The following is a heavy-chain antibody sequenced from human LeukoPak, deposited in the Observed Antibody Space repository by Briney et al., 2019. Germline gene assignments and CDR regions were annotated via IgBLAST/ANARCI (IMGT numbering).Heavy chain of an antibody. D-gene: IGHD1-26*01. CDR3: AKSSGSYGFDY. CDR1: GFTFSSYG. CDR2: ISYDGSNK. V-gene: IGHV3-30*18. Sequence: GRSLRLSCAASGFTFSSYGMHWVRQAPGKGLEWVAVISYDGSNKYYADSVKGRFTISRDNAKNSLYLQMNSLRAEDTAVYYCAKSSGSYGFDYWGQGTLVTVSS. J-gene: IGHJ4*02.